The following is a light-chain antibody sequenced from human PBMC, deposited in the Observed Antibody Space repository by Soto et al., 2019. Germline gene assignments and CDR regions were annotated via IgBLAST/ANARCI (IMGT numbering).Light chain of an antibody. J-gene: IGKJ5*01. V-gene: IGKV3-11*01. CDR3: QQRSNWPLIT. CDR1: QSVRTY. Sequence: EIVLTQSPATLSLSPGERATLSCRASQSVRTYLAWYQQKPGQAPRLLIYGSSNRATGIPARFSGSGSGTDFTLTISSLQPEDFAVYYCQQRSNWPLITFGQGTRLEIK. CDR2: GSS.